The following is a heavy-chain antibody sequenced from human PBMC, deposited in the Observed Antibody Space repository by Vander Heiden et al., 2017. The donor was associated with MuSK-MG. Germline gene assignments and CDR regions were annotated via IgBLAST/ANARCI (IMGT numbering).Heavy chain of an antibody. J-gene: IGHJ4*02. CDR2: IKQDGSEK. Sequence: EVQLVESGGGLVQPGGSLRLSCAASGFTFSSYWMSWVRQAPGKGLEWVANIKQDGSEKYYVDSGKGRFTISRDNAKNSLYLQMNSLRAEDTAVYYCARLWRAIAVAGTVFYWGQGTLVTVSS. V-gene: IGHV3-7*01. CDR3: ARLWRAIAVAGTVFY. CDR1: GFTFSSYW. D-gene: IGHD6-19*01.